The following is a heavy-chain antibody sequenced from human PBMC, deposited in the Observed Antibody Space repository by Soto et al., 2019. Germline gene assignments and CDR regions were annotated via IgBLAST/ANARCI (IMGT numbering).Heavy chain of an antibody. CDR2: IYYSGST. CDR1: GGSISSSSYY. D-gene: IGHD3-9*01. V-gene: IGHV4-39*01. J-gene: IGHJ6*02. Sequence: SGTLSLTCTVSGGSISSSSYYWGWIHQPPGKGLEWIGSIYYSGSTYYNPSLKSRVTISVDTSKNQFSLKLSSVTAADTAVYYCASGYDILTGYPRGDYYGMDVWGQGTTVTV. CDR3: ASGYDILTGYPRGDYYGMDV.